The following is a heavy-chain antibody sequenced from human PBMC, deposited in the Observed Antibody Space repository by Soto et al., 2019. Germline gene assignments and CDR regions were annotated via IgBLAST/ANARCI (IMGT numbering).Heavy chain of an antibody. CDR2: ISYDGSNK. D-gene: IGHD6-13*01. CDR1: GFTFSSYA. Sequence: QVQLVESGGGVVQPGKSLRLSCAASGFTFSSYAMHWVRQAPGKGLEWVAVISYDGSNKYYADSVKGRFTVSRDNSKHELYLQMNGLRAEDTGVFYCVRDGMLYSSIWCGFDYWGQGTLVTVSS. V-gene: IGHV3-30-3*01. J-gene: IGHJ4*02. CDR3: VRDGMLYSSIWCGFDY.